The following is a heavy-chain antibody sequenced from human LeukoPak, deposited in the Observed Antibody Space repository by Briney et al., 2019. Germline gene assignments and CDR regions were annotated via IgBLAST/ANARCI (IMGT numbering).Heavy chain of an antibody. D-gene: IGHD3-3*01. V-gene: IGHV1-18*01. J-gene: IGHJ4*02. CDR2: ITTYNGNT. Sequence: ASVNVSCKASGYTFRDFGISWVRQAPGQGLEWMGWITTYNGNTNYIQKLQGRVTMTTDTSTSTAYMELRSLRSDDTAVYYCARGPYYDSWSGAGYWGQGTLVTVSS. CDR3: ARGPYYDSWSGAGY. CDR1: GYTFRDFG.